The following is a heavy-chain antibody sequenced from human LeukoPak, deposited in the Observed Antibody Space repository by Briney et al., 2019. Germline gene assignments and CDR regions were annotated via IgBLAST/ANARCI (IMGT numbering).Heavy chain of an antibody. V-gene: IGHV4-4*02. CDR1: GGSLSSSNW. D-gene: IGHD6-19*01. CDR3: AGKYSSGWYANWFDP. Sequence: PSETLSLTCAVSGGSLSSSNWWSWVRQPPGKGLEWIGEIYHSGSTNYNPSLKSRVTISVDKSKNQFSLKLSSVTAADTAVYYCAGKYSSGWYANWFDPWGQGTLVTVSS. CDR2: IYHSGST. J-gene: IGHJ5*02.